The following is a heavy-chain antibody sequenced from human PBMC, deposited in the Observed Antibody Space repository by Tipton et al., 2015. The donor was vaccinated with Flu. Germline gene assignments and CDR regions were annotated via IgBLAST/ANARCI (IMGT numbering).Heavy chain of an antibody. CDR3: ARRDYSNYVSEPKNWFDP. Sequence: TLSLTCAVYSGSFSGYFWTWIRQTPGKGLEWIGEINHSGSTNYNPSLKSRVTISVDTSKNQFSLKLTSVTAADTAVYYCARRDYSNYVSEPKNWFDPWGQGILVTVSS. V-gene: IGHV4-34*01. D-gene: IGHD4-11*01. CDR1: SGSFSGYF. CDR2: INHSGST. J-gene: IGHJ5*02.